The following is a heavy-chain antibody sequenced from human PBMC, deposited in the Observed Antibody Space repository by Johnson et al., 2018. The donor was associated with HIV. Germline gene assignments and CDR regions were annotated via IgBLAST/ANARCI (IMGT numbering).Heavy chain of an antibody. Sequence: VQLVESGGGLVQPGGSLRLSCAASGFTFSSYAMSWVRQAPGKGLEWVSFISGGEDDTYYADSVKGRFTISRDNAKNSLYLQMNSLRAEDTALYYCAGGRIGAFDIWGQGTMVTVSS. J-gene: IGHJ3*02. CDR2: ISGGEDDT. CDR1: GFTFSSYA. V-gene: IGHV3-23*04. D-gene: IGHD2-15*01. CDR3: AGGRIGAFDI.